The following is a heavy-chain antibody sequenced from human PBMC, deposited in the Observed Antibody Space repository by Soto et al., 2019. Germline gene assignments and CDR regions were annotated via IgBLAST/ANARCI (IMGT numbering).Heavy chain of an antibody. J-gene: IGHJ4*02. D-gene: IGHD6-19*01. CDR3: ARACGWYGDDYFDY. CDR1: GYTFTSYD. Sequence: ASVKVSCKASGYTFTSYDINWVRQATGQGLEGMGWMNPNSGNTGYAQKFQVRVTMTRNTSISTAYMELSSLRSEDTAVYYCARACGWYGDDYFDYWGQGTLVTVSS. CDR2: MNPNSGNT. V-gene: IGHV1-8*01.